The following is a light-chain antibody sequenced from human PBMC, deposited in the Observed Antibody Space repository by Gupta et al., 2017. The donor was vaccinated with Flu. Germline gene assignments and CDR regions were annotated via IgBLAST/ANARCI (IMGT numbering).Light chain of an antibody. CDR1: QSIRNF. CDR2: DVF. Sequence: ELVLTQSPATLSLSPGERATLSCRASQSIRNFLAWYQQKPGQSPRLLIYDVFNRATGIPARFXGGXSGTDFXLTISSLEPEDSAVYYWQLATAFGXGTKVEI. V-gene: IGKV3-11*01. CDR3: QLATA. J-gene: IGKJ4*01.